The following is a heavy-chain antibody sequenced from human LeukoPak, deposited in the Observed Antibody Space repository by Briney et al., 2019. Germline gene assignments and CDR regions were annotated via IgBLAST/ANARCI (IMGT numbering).Heavy chain of an antibody. Sequence: ASVKVSCMASGYTFTSYGISWVRQAPGQGLEWMGWISAYNGNTNYAQKLQDRVTMTTDTSTSTAYMELRSLRFDDTAVYYCARSPDILTGENFDYWGQGTLVTVSS. CDR2: ISAYNGNT. D-gene: IGHD3-9*01. CDR3: ARSPDILTGENFDY. V-gene: IGHV1-18*01. CDR1: GYTFTSYG. J-gene: IGHJ4*02.